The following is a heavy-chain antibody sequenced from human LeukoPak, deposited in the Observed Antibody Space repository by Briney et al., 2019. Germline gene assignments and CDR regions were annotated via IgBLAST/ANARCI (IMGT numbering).Heavy chain of an antibody. CDR3: AREGRYYYDSSGYTSVGAFDI. V-gene: IGHV4-61*02. Sequence: SQTLYLTCTVSGGSLSSVSYYWSSIRQPAGKGLEWIGRIYTSGSTNYNPSLKSRVTISVDTAKNQLSLKLSSQTAADTAVYYCAREGRYYYDSSGYTSVGAFDIWGQGTMVTVSS. J-gene: IGHJ3*02. CDR2: IYTSGST. CDR1: GGSLSSVSYY. D-gene: IGHD3-22*01.